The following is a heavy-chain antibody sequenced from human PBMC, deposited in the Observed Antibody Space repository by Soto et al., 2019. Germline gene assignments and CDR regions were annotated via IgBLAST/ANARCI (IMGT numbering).Heavy chain of an antibody. Sequence: QVQLQESGPGLVKPSQTLSLTCTVSVGSISSGGYYWSWIRQHPGKGLEWLGYIYYSGRTYYNPSIKSRVTISVDTSKNQFSLKLSSVTAADTAVYYCARDRQQLVWGYWGQGTLVTVSS. V-gene: IGHV4-31*03. D-gene: IGHD6-13*01. J-gene: IGHJ4*02. CDR1: VGSISSGGYY. CDR3: ARDRQQLVWGY. CDR2: IYYSGRT.